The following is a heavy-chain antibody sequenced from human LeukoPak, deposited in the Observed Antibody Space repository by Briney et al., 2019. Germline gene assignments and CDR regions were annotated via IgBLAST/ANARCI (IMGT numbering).Heavy chain of an antibody. CDR3: ARDLTYNSWYYFDS. D-gene: IGHD6-13*01. V-gene: IGHV3-30*02. CDR2: IGYDGTDK. Sequence: VGSLRLSCAASGFTFSYYGMHWVRQAPGKGLEWVTCIGYDGTDKYYADSVKGRFTISRDNSKNTLSLHMNSLRAEDTAVYYCARDLTYNSWYYFDSWGQGTLVTVSS. CDR1: GFTFSYYG. J-gene: IGHJ4*02.